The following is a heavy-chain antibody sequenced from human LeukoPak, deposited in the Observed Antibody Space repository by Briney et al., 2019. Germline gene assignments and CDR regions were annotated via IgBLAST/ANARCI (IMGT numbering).Heavy chain of an antibody. Sequence: SETLSLTCAVYGGSFSGYYWSWIRQPPGKGLEWIGEINHSGSNNYHPSLKSRVTISVGTSKNQCSLKLSSVTAADTAVYYCARSSTVVTPFDYWGQGTLVTVSS. CDR1: GGSFSGYY. CDR2: INHSGSN. V-gene: IGHV4-34*01. CDR3: ARSSTVVTPFDY. J-gene: IGHJ4*02. D-gene: IGHD4-23*01.